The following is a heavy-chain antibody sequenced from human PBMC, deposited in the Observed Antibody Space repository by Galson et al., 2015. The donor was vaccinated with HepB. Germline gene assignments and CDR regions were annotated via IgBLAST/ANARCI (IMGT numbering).Heavy chain of an antibody. D-gene: IGHD3-9*01. Sequence: QSGAEVKKPGESLKISCKGSGYTFTNYWIGWVRQMPGKGLEWMGSIYPVDSDTTYSPSFQGQVTISVDKSSSTAYLQWSSLKASDTAMYYCARRKREGYDTCFDYWGQGTLLTVSS. CDR3: ARRKREGYDTCFDY. CDR1: GYTFTNYW. V-gene: IGHV5-51*03. CDR2: IYPVDSDT. J-gene: IGHJ4*02.